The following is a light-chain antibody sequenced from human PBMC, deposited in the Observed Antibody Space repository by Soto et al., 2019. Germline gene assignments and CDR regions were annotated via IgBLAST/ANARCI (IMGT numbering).Light chain of an antibody. J-gene: IGKJ1*01. CDR2: AAS. V-gene: IGKV1-39*01. CDR1: QSIGSR. Sequence: DIQMTHSPSSLSASVGDSFIITCRASQSIGSRLSWYQQKPGKAPNLLIYAASRLRSGVPSRFSGSKSGTDFTLTISDLQPEDFANYYCQQAYSRVTFGQGTKVDI. CDR3: QQAYSRVT.